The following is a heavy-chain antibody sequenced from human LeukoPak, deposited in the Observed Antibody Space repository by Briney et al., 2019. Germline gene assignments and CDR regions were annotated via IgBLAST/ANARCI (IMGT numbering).Heavy chain of an antibody. V-gene: IGHV3-33*06. CDR3: AKGPFDY. Sequence: SGESLRLSCAASGFTFSSYGMHWVRQAPGKGLEWVAVTWYDGSNKYYADSVKGRFTISRDNSKNTLYLQMNSLRAEDTAVYYCAKGPFDYWGQGTLVTVSS. CDR1: GFTFSSYG. CDR2: TWYDGSNK. J-gene: IGHJ4*02.